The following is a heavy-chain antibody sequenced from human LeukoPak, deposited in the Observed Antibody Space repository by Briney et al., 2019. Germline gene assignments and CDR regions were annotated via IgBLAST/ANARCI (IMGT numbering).Heavy chain of an antibody. CDR3: ARDSRHTATAY. Sequence: GGSLRLSCAASGFTFSDYYMSWLRQAPGKGLEWVSYISSSGSTIYYADSVKGRFTISRDNAKNSLYLQMNSLRAEDTAVYYCARDSRHTATAYWGQGTLVTVSS. D-gene: IGHD5-18*01. J-gene: IGHJ4*02. CDR1: GFTFSDYY. V-gene: IGHV3-11*01. CDR2: ISSSGSTI.